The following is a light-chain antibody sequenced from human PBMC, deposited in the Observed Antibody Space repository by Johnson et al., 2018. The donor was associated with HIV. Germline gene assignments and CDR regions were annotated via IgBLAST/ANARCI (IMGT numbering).Light chain of an antibody. V-gene: IGLV1-51*01. CDR3: GTWDSSLSAVV. Sequence: QSVLTQPPSVSAAPGQKVTISCSGSSSNIGNNYVSWYQHLPGRAPKLLIYDNNKRPSGIPDRFSGSKSGTSATLGITGLRTGDEADYYCGTWDSSLSAVVFGTGTKVTVL. CDR1: SSNIGNNY. J-gene: IGLJ1*01. CDR2: DNN.